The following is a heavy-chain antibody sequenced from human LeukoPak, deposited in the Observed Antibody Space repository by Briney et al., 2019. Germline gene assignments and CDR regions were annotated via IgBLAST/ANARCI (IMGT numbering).Heavy chain of an antibody. CDR1: DGSISSNYY. Sequence: SETLSLTCAVSDGSISSNYYWGWIRQPPGKGLEWIGTTSYSGSTYYNPSLKSRVTISVDTSKNQFSPKLSSVTAADTAVYYCVKDSRFSWYYHWGQGTLVTVYS. J-gene: IGHJ5*02. CDR2: TSYSGST. V-gene: IGHV4-39*07. CDR3: VKDSRFSWYYH.